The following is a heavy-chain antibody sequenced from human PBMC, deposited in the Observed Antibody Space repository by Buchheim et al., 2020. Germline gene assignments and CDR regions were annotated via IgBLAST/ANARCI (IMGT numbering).Heavy chain of an antibody. J-gene: IGHJ6*02. D-gene: IGHD3-9*01. CDR3: ARDSSDNYYYYGMDV. CDR1: GFTFSSYE. Sequence: EVQLVESGGGLVQPGGSLRLSCAASGFTFSSYEMNWVCQAPGKGLEWVSYISSSGSTIYYADSVKGRFTISRDNAKNSLYLQMNSLRAEDTAVYYCARDSSDNYYYYGMDVWGQGTT. CDR2: ISSSGSTI. V-gene: IGHV3-48*03.